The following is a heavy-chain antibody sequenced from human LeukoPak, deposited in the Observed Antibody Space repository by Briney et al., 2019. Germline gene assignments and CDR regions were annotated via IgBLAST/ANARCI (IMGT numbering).Heavy chain of an antibody. CDR3: ARDSGWFRFDY. D-gene: IGHD6-19*01. V-gene: IGHV3-7*03. Sequence: PGGSLRLSCAASGFTFSSFWMTWVRQAPGKGRGWVANIKEDGSQKYYVDSVKGRFTISRDNAKNSLFLQTNSLRVDDTAVYYCARDSGWFRFDYWGQGTLVTVSS. J-gene: IGHJ4*02. CDR1: GFTFSSFW. CDR2: IKEDGSQK.